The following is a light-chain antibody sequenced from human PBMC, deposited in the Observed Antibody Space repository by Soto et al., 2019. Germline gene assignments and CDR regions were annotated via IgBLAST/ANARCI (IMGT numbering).Light chain of an antibody. Sequence: QSALTQPASVSGSPGQWITISCTGTSSDVGAYDYVSWYQQHPDKAPKLMIYEVINRPSGVSNRFSASKSVNTATLTISGLQPEDEADYYCSSSTSSSPRVFGTGTKLTVL. CDR1: SSDVGAYDY. V-gene: IGLV2-14*03. CDR3: SSSTSSSPRV. J-gene: IGLJ1*01. CDR2: EVI.